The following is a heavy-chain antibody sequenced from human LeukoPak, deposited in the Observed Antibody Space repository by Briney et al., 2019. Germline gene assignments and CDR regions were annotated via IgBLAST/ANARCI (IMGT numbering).Heavy chain of an antibody. D-gene: IGHD3-22*01. CDR2: IYYSGST. Sequence: PSETLSLTCTVSGGSISSGGYYWSWIRQHPGKGLEWIGYIYYSGSTYYNPSLKSRVTISVDTSKNQFSLKLSSVTAADTAVYYCARVRKNDSSGYYSPNFDYWGQGTLVTVSS. V-gene: IGHV4-31*03. CDR1: GGSISSGGYY. J-gene: IGHJ4*02. CDR3: ARVRKNDSSGYYSPNFDY.